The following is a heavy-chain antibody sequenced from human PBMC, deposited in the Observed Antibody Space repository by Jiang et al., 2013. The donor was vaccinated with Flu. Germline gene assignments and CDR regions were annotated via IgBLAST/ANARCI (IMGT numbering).Heavy chain of an antibody. J-gene: IGHJ5*02. V-gene: IGHV7-4-1*02. Sequence: SGYSFTDYALNWVRQAPGQGLEWMGWIDTKTGSPTYVQGFKGRFVFSMDTSVTTAYLEINGLKVEDTAIYYCARDGHLRGPWGQGTLVTVSS. CDR3: ARDGHLRGP. D-gene: IGHD3-10*01. CDR1: GYSFTDYA. CDR2: IDTKTGSP.